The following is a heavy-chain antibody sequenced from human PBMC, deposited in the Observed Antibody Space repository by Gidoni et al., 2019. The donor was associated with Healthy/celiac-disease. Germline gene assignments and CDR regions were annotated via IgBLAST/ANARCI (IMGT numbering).Heavy chain of an antibody. CDR1: GGTCSSYA. Sequence: QVQLVQSGAEVKKPGTSVKVSCKASGGTCSSYAIRWVRQAPGQGLEGMGGIIPIFGTANYAQKFQCIVTITADESTSTAYMELSSLRSEDTAVYYCARTEYYDYVWGSLDYWGQGTLVTVSS. CDR2: IIPIFGTA. CDR3: ARTEYYDYVWGSLDY. V-gene: IGHV1-69*01. D-gene: IGHD3-16*01. J-gene: IGHJ4*02.